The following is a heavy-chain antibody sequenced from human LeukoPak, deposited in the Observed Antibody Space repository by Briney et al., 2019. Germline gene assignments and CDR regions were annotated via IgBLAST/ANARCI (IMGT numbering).Heavy chain of an antibody. D-gene: IGHD3-22*01. V-gene: IGHV1-18*01. CDR3: ARVVEGVIVVVTGKYYFDY. CDR1: GYTFTNYG. Sequence: ASVKVSCKASGYTFTNYGISWVRQAPGQGLEWMGWISAYNGNTNYAQKLQGRVTMTTDTSTGTAYMELRSLRSDDTALYYCARVVEGVIVVVTGKYYFDYWGQGTLVTVSS. CDR2: ISAYNGNT. J-gene: IGHJ4*02.